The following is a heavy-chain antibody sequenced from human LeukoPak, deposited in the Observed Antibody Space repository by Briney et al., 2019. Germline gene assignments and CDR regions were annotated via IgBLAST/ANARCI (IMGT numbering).Heavy chain of an antibody. Sequence: GGSLRLSCAASGFTFSSYGMNWVRQAPGKGLEWVSSISSRSSYIYYADSVKGRFTISRDNAKNSLYLELHSLRAEDTAVYYCARMRRGFDYWGQGTLVTVSS. CDR3: ARMRRGFDY. CDR1: GFTFSSYG. V-gene: IGHV3-21*06. CDR2: ISSRSSYI. D-gene: IGHD3-16*01. J-gene: IGHJ4*02.